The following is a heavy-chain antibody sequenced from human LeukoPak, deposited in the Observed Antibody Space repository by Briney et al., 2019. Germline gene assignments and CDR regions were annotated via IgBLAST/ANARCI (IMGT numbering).Heavy chain of an antibody. CDR1: GGSISSSSYY. Sequence: PSETLSLTCTVSGGSISSSSYYWGWIRQPPGKGLEWIGSIYYSGSTYYDPSLKSRVTISVDTSKNQFSLKLSSVTAADTAVYYCARPDCSSTSCQIDLWGQGTLVTVSS. CDR2: IYYSGST. CDR3: ARPDCSSTSCQIDL. V-gene: IGHV4-39*01. D-gene: IGHD2-2*01. J-gene: IGHJ5*02.